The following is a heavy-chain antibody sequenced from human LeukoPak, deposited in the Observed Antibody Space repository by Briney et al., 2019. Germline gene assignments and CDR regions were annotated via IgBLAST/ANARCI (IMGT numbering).Heavy chain of an antibody. Sequence: ASVKVSCKAFGYTFTSNYMHWVRQAPGQGPEWMGVISPSGGSTTYAQKFQGRVTLTRDMSTSTDYLELSSLRSEDTAVYYCARDNSVRGEAWWFNPWGQGTLVTVSS. V-gene: IGHV1-46*01. J-gene: IGHJ5*02. CDR3: ARDNSVRGEAWWFNP. CDR2: ISPSGGST. D-gene: IGHD2-21*01. CDR1: GYTFTSNY.